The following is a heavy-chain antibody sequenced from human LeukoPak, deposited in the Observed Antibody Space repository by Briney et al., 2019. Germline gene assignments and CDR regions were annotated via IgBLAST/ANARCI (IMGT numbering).Heavy chain of an antibody. CDR2: ISYSGNT. Sequence: PSETLSLTCTVSGGSISSYYWSWIRQPPGKGLEWIGCISYSGNTNYNPSLKSRVTISADTSKNQFSLKMSSVTAADTAVYFCARLRNWAWDFDSWGQGTLVTVPS. D-gene: IGHD7-27*01. CDR1: GGSISSYY. J-gene: IGHJ4*02. CDR3: ARLRNWAWDFDS. V-gene: IGHV4-59*01.